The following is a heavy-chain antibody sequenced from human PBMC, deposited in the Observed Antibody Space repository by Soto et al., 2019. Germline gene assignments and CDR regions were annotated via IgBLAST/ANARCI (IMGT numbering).Heavy chain of an antibody. CDR1: GFTFSSYA. Sequence: EVQLLESGGGLVQPGGSLRLSCAASGFTFSSYAMSWVRQAPGKGLEWVSAISGSGGSTYYADSVKGRFTISRDNSKNTLYLQMNSLRAEDTAVYYCANYYDSSGHYKGPFDDWGQGTLVTVSS. V-gene: IGHV3-23*01. D-gene: IGHD3-22*01. CDR2: ISGSGGST. J-gene: IGHJ4*02. CDR3: ANYYDSSGHYKGPFDD.